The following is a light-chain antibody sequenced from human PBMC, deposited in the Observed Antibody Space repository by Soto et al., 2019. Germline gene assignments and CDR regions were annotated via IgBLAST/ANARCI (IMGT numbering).Light chain of an antibody. CDR3: GTWDSSLSTVV. V-gene: IGLV1-51*01. Sequence: QSALTQPPSVSAAPGEKVTISCSGSSSNIGNNFVSWYQQLPGTAPRLLIFDNDKRPSGIPDRFSGSRSGTSATLGITGLQTGDEADYYCGTWDSSLSTVVVGGGTKVTVL. CDR2: DND. CDR1: SSNIGNNF. J-gene: IGLJ2*01.